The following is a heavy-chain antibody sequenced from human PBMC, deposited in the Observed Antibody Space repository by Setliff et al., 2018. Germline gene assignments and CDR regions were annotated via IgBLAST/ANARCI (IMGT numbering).Heavy chain of an antibody. V-gene: IGHV2-5*01. CDR1: GFSLSTSLVG. CDR3: VRAAAGLDI. Sequence: SGPTLVNPTQTLTLTCTFSGFSLSTSLVGVGWIRQPPGKALEWLALIYWNDEKRYSPSLKSRLTITKDTSKNQVVLTMNNLKTEDTAVYYCVRAAAGLDIWSQKIVVTVSS. J-gene: IGHJ4*02. CDR2: IYWNDEK. D-gene: IGHD3-16*01.